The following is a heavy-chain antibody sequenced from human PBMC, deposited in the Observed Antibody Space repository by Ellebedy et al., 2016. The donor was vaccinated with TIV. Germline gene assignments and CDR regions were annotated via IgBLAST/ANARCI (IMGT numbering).Heavy chain of an antibody. Sequence: GESLKISCVVSGFNFRSYWMGWVRQAPGKGLAWVANIYQDGSQKYYVDSAEGRFTISRDNAKNSLYLQMHSLRVEDTALYYCARRGSYGDYAVQVNNWFDSWGQGTLVTV. CDR3: ARRGSYGDYAVQVNNWFDS. V-gene: IGHV3-7*01. CDR2: IYQDGSQK. CDR1: GFNFRSYW. J-gene: IGHJ5*01. D-gene: IGHD4-17*01.